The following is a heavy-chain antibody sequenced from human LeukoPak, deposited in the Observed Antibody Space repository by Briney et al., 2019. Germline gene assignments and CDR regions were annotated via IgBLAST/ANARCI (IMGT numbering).Heavy chain of an antibody. V-gene: IGHV3-7*01. D-gene: IGHD7-27*01. CDR1: GFSFSTYF. J-gene: IGHJ4*02. CDR2: IRQDASEE. CDR3: ATDLGHSRHYFDH. Sequence: GGSLRLSCTASGFSFSTYFMSWLRQAPGKGLEWVANIRQDASEEYYVDSVRGRFTISRDNAKNSLYLQMDSLRAEDTAVYYCATDLGHSRHYFDHWGRGTLVTVSS.